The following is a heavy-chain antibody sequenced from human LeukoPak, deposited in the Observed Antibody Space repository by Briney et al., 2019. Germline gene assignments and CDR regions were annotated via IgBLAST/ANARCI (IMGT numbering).Heavy chain of an antibody. CDR2: IYYSGST. D-gene: IGHD2-2*01. Sequence: SETLSLTCTVSGGSISGGDYYWSWIRQPPGKGLEWIGYIYYSGSTYYNPSLKSRVTISVDTSKNQFSLKLSSVTAADTAVYYCARDTKYQLPYGWFDPWGQGTLVTVSS. CDR3: ARDTKYQLPYGWFDP. V-gene: IGHV4-30-4*01. CDR1: GGSISGGDYY. J-gene: IGHJ5*02.